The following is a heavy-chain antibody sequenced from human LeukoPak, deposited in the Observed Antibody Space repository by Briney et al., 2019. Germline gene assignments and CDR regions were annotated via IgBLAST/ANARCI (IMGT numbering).Heavy chain of an antibody. Sequence: GRSLRLSCAASGFTFSSYGMHWVRQAPGKGLEWVAVISYDGSNKYYADSVKGRFTISRDNSKNTLYLQMNSLRAEDTAVYYCARDSSLRLWFRSWGQGTLVTVSS. J-gene: IGHJ4*02. CDR3: ARDSSLRLWFRS. CDR2: ISYDGSNK. CDR1: GFTFSSYG. V-gene: IGHV3-30*03. D-gene: IGHD3-10*01.